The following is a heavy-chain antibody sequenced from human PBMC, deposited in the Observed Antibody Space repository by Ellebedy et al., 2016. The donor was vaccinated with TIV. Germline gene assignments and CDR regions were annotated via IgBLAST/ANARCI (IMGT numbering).Heavy chain of an antibody. Sequence: GGSLRLSXAASGFTFSSYSMNWVRQAPGKGLEWVSVIYSGGSTYYADSVKGRFTISRDNAKNSLYLQMNSLRAEDTAVYYCAKDHSYGYFDYWGQGTLVTVSS. CDR3: AKDHSYGYFDY. D-gene: IGHD5-18*01. CDR2: IYSGGST. CDR1: GFTFSSYS. V-gene: IGHV3-21*04. J-gene: IGHJ4*02.